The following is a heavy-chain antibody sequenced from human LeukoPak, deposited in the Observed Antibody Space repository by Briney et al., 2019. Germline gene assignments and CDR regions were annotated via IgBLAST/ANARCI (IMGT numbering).Heavy chain of an antibody. CDR2: ISYDGGQK. CDR1: GFTFSDYT. V-gene: IGHV3-30*04. D-gene: IGHD6-13*01. J-gene: IGHJ4*02. CDR3: ARANSSSWHYFDY. Sequence: GRSLRLSCAASGFTFSDYTMHWVRQAPGKGLAWVAVISYDGGQKYHADSVKGRFTISRDNSKNTVSLQMNSLRAEDTAVFYCARANSSSWHYFDYWGQGTLVTVSS.